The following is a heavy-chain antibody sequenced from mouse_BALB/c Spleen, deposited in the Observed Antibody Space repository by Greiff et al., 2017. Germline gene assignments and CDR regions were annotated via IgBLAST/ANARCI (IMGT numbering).Heavy chain of an antibody. CDR1: GFTFTDYY. CDR3: ARDTYRYYAMDY. D-gene: IGHD2-14*01. V-gene: IGHV7-3*02. Sequence: EVKLMESGGGLVQPGGSLRLSCATSGFTFTDYYMSWVRQPPGKALEWLGFIRNKANGYTTEYSASVKGRFTISRDNSQSILYLQMNTLRAEDSATYYCARDTYRYYAMDYWGQGTSVTVSS. CDR2: IRNKANGYTT. J-gene: IGHJ4*01.